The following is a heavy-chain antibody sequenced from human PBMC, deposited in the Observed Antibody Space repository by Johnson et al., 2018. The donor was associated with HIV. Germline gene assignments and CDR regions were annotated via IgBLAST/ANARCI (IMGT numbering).Heavy chain of an antibody. Sequence: QVQLVESGGGVVQPGRSLRLSCAASGFSFSSYAMHWVRQSPGKGLEWVAVISFDGGDKYYADSVKGRFTISRDNSKNTLYLQMNSLRAEDTAVYYCAKDLDSSSWGAFDIWGQGTMVTVSS. J-gene: IGHJ3*02. D-gene: IGHD6-6*01. CDR1: GFSFSSYA. CDR3: AKDLDSSSWGAFDI. V-gene: IGHV3-30*18. CDR2: ISFDGGDK.